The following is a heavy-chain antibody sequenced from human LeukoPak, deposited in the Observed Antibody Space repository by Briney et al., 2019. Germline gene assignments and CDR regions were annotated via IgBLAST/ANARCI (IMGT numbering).Heavy chain of an antibody. D-gene: IGHD2-2*01. CDR2: MNPNSGNT. CDR3: ARANRIVVVPAAIPTYYFDY. J-gene: IGHJ4*02. V-gene: IGHV1-8*01. CDR1: GYTFTSYD. Sequence: ASVKVSCKASGYTFTSYDINWVRQATGQGLEWMGWMNPNSGNTGYAQKFQGRVTMTRNTSISTAYMELSSLRSEDTAVYYYARANRIVVVPAAIPTYYFDYWGQGTLVTVSS.